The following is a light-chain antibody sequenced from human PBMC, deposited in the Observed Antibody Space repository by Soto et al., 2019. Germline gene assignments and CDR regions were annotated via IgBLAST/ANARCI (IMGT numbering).Light chain of an antibody. CDR3: QQSGGSPPYT. V-gene: IGKV3-20*01. CDR2: GAS. Sequence: EIVLTQPPGTLSLSPGERATLSCSASQSVSSSYLARYQQKPGQAPRLLIYGASSMATDIPDRFSGRGSGTDFTLTISRLEPEDFAVYYCQQSGGSPPYTFGQGTKLEIK. J-gene: IGKJ2*01. CDR1: QSVSSSY.